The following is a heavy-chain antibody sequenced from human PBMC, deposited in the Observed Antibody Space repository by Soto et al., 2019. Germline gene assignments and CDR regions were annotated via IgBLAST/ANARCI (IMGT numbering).Heavy chain of an antibody. CDR2: IKQDGSEK. V-gene: IGHV3-7*05. CDR3: AREVMQLWPYYHYGMDV. CDR1: GFTFSSYW. Sequence: GGSLRLSCAASGFTFSSYWMSWVRQAPGKGLEWVANIKQDGSEKYYVDSVKGRFTISRDNAKNSLYLQMNSLRAEDTAVYYCAREVMQLWPYYHYGMDVWGQGTTVTVSS. J-gene: IGHJ6*02. D-gene: IGHD5-18*01.